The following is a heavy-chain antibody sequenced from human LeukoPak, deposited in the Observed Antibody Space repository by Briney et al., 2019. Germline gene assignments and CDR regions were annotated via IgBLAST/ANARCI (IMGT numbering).Heavy chain of an antibody. CDR3: AAWTDRGYSY. J-gene: IGHJ4*02. D-gene: IGHD5-12*01. CDR2: INPDGDGM. CDR1: GFTFSRSW. Sequence: PGGSLRLSCTASGFTFSRSWMNWIRQAPGKGLEWVANINPDGDGMRFVDSVKGRFTMPRDNAQSSLHLQMNSLRVEDTAFYYCAAWTDRGYSYWGQGVLVTVSS. V-gene: IGHV3-7*01.